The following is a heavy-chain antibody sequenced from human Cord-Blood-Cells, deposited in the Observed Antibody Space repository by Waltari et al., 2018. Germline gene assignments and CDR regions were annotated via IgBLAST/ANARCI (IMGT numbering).Heavy chain of an antibody. Sequence: QVQLVESGGGVVQPGRSLRLSCAASGFTFRSYGMPWVRQAPGKGLEWVAVISYDGSNKYYADSVKGRFTISRDNSKNTLYLQMNSLRAEDTAVYYCAKDSSTSWSFDYWGQGTLVTVSS. CDR3: AKDSSTSWSFDY. CDR1: GFTFRSYG. D-gene: IGHD2-2*01. V-gene: IGHV3-30*18. CDR2: ISYDGSNK. J-gene: IGHJ4*02.